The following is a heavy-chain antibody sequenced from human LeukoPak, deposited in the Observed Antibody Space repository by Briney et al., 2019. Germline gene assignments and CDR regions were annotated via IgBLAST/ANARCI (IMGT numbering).Heavy chain of an antibody. Sequence: ASVTVSCKASGYTFTSYDINWVRQAPGQGLEWMGWMNPNSGNTGYAQKFQGRVTMTRETSISTAYMELSSLRSEDTAVYYCARTIRDTGYFDYWGQGTLVTVSS. D-gene: IGHD1-14*01. CDR3: ARTIRDTGYFDY. CDR2: MNPNSGNT. CDR1: GYTFTSYD. V-gene: IGHV1-8*01. J-gene: IGHJ4*02.